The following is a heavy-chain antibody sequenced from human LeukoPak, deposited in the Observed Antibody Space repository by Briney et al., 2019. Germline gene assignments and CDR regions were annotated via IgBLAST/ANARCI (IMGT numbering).Heavy chain of an antibody. CDR1: GFTFSSYG. V-gene: IGHV3-30*02. CDR2: IRYDGSNK. D-gene: IGHD3-22*01. J-gene: IGHJ6*03. Sequence: GGSLRLSCAASGFTFSSYGMHWVRQAPGKGLEWVAFIRYDGSNKYYADSVKGRFTISRDNAKNSLYLQMKSLGAEDTAVYYCAGFWIGSGSFVDDYYMDVWGKGTTVTVSS. CDR3: AGFWIGSGSFVDDYYMDV.